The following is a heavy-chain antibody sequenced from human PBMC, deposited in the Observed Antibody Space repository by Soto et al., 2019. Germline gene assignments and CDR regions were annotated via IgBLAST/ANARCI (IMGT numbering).Heavy chain of an antibody. D-gene: IGHD6-19*01. CDR3: ARTRGYSSGWYWYMAV. V-gene: IGHV3-11*01. Sequence: GGSLRLCCAASGFTFSDYYMSWIRQAPGKGLEWVSYISSSGSIKDYADSVKGRFTISRDNAKNSLHLQMNSLRAEDTAVYYCARTRGYSSGWYWYMAVWGKGTTVTVSS. J-gene: IGHJ6*03. CDR1: GFTFSDYY. CDR2: ISSSGSIK.